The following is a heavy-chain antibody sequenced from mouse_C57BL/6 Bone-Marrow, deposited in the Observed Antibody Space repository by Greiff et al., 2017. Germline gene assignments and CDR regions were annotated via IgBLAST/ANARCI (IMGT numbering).Heavy chain of an antibody. D-gene: IGHD1-3*01. Sequence: QVQLQQSGPELVKPGASVKISCTASGFAFSSSWMNWVKQRPGKGLEWIGRIYPGDGDTNYNGKFKGKATLTADKSSSTASLQLSSLTSEDPAVYFCAGWATNVLAHDYRGQGTTLTVSS. J-gene: IGHJ2*01. CDR2: IYPGDGDT. CDR3: AGWATNVLAHDY. CDR1: GFAFSSSW. V-gene: IGHV1-82*01.